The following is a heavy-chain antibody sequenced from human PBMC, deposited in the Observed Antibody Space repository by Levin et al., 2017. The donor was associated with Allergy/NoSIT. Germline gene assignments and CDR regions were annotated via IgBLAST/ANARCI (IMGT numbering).Heavy chain of an antibody. CDR3: ARAGMVQGVPVYAFDI. Sequence: GESLKISCKASGYTFTSYGISWVRQAPGQGLEWMGWISAYNGNTNYAQKLQGRVTMTTDTSTSTAYMELRSLRSDDTAVYYCARAGMVQGVPVYAFDIWGQGTMVTVSS. CDR1: GYTFTSYG. CDR2: ISAYNGNT. D-gene: IGHD3-10*01. V-gene: IGHV1-18*01. J-gene: IGHJ3*02.